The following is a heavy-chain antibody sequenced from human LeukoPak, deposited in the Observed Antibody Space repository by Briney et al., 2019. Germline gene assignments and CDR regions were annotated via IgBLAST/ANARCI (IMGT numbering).Heavy chain of an antibody. Sequence: ASVKVSCKASGYTFTGYYMHWVRQAPGQGLERMGWINPNSGGTNYAQKFQGRVTMTRDTSISTAYMELSRLRSDDTAVYYCARVEVATIAVDYWGQGTLVTVSS. V-gene: IGHV1-2*02. CDR3: ARVEVATIAVDY. D-gene: IGHD5-12*01. CDR2: INPNSGGT. J-gene: IGHJ4*02. CDR1: GYTFTGYY.